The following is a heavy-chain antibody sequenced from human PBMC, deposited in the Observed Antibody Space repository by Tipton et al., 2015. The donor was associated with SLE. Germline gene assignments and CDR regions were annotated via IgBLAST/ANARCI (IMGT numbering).Heavy chain of an antibody. Sequence: TLSLTCTVSGGSISSYYWSWIRQPPGKGLEWIGYIYYSGSTNYNPSLKSRVTISVDTSKNQFSLKLSSVTAADTAVYYCARRSIVVVIAIYDAFDIWGQGTMVTVSS. CDR2: IYYSGST. CDR1: GGSISSYY. CDR3: ARRSIVVVIAIYDAFDI. J-gene: IGHJ3*02. D-gene: IGHD2-21*01. V-gene: IGHV4-59*12.